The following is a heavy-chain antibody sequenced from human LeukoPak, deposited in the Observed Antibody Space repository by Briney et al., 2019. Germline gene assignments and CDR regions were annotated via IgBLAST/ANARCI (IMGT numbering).Heavy chain of an antibody. CDR1: GFTVSSNY. J-gene: IGHJ3*02. V-gene: IGHV3-66*01. Sequence: GGSLRLSCAASGFTVSSNYMSWVRQAPGKGLEWVSVIYSGGSTYYADSVKGRFTISRDNSKNTLYLQMNSLRAEDTAVYYCATSNDYGDLDAFDIWGQGTMVTVSS. D-gene: IGHD4-17*01. CDR2: IYSGGST. CDR3: ATSNDYGDLDAFDI.